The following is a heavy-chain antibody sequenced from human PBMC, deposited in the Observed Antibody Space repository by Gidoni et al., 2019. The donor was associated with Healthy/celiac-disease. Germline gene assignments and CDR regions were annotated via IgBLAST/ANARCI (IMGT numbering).Heavy chain of an antibody. Sequence: EVQLLESGGGVVQPGGSLRLSCAASGFTFSSYAMSWVRQAPGKGLEWVSAISGSGGSTYYADSVKGRFPISRDNSKNTLYLQMNSLRAEDTAVYYCAKGGIVATITDYWGQGTLVTVSS. CDR2: ISGSGGST. D-gene: IGHD5-12*01. V-gene: IGHV3-23*01. J-gene: IGHJ4*02. CDR3: AKGGIVATITDY. CDR1: GFTFSSYA.